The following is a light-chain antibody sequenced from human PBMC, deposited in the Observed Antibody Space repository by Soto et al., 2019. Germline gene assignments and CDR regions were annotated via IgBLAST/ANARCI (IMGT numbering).Light chain of an antibody. CDR1: QSVLYSSDNQNY. J-gene: IGKJ4*01. CDR3: QQYYGAPLT. CDR2: RAS. Sequence: DIVMTQSPDSLAVSLGERATINCKSSQSVLYSSDNQNYLAWYQQKPGQPPNLLIYRASTRESGVPDRFSGSGSGTDFTLTISSLQAEDVAVYYCQQYYGAPLTFGGGTKVEIK. V-gene: IGKV4-1*01.